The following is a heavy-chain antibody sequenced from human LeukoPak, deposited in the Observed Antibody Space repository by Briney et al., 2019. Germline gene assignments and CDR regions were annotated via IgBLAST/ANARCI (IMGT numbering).Heavy chain of an antibody. Sequence: GRSLRLSCAASGFTFSSYGMHRVRQAPGKGLEWVAVISYDGSNKYYADSVKGRFTISRDNSKNTLYLQMNSLRAEDTAVYYCAKGSNNYGDYSDYWGQGTLVTVSS. J-gene: IGHJ4*02. D-gene: IGHD4-17*01. CDR1: GFTFSSYG. CDR2: ISYDGSNK. CDR3: AKGSNNYGDYSDY. V-gene: IGHV3-30*18.